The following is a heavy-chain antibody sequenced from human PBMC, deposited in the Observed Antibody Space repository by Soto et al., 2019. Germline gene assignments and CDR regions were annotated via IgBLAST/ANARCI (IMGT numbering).Heavy chain of an antibody. V-gene: IGHV3-30-3*01. J-gene: IGHJ4*02. Sequence: GGSLRLSCAASGFTFSSYAMNWVRQAPGKGLEWVALISHDGINKYYADSVRGRFTISRDSSTDTLYLQMNSLRAADTAVYYCGRCTSTSCHLGSDYWGQGTLVTVSS. CDR2: ISHDGINK. D-gene: IGHD2-2*01. CDR1: GFTFSSYA. CDR3: GRCTSTSCHLGSDY.